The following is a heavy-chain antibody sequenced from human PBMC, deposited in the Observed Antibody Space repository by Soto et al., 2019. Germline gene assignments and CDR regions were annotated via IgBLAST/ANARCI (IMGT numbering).Heavy chain of an antibody. CDR1: GFIFGNYM. D-gene: IGHD2-15*01. CDR3: APHVYCSGGSCHYDAFDI. Sequence: EVQLLESGGGLVQPGESLRLSCAVSGFIFGNYMMTWVRQAPGKGLEWVSTIRDSGDSTYYADSVKGRFTISRDNFKNTLYVQMESVGAEDTAVYYCAPHVYCSGGSCHYDAFDIRGQGAMVTVSS. J-gene: IGHJ3*02. CDR2: IRDSGDST. V-gene: IGHV3-23*01.